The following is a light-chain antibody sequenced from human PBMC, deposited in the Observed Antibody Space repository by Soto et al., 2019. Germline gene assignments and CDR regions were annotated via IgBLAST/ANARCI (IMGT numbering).Light chain of an antibody. CDR1: QSVSSH. Sequence: EVVLTQSPATLSLSPGEGATLSCRASQSVSSHLAWYQQKPGQAPRLLIYDASKRATGIPARFSGNGFGTYFTLTISSLEPEDFAVXYCQQRSSVITFGQGTRLEIK. CDR2: DAS. V-gene: IGKV3-11*01. CDR3: QQRSSVIT. J-gene: IGKJ5*01.